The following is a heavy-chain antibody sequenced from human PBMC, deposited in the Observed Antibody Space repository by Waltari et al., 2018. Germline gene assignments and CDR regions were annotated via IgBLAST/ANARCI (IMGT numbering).Heavy chain of an antibody. J-gene: IGHJ4*02. Sequence: EVQLLESGGGLVQPGGSLTLSCVGSGFRFNNPAMTWVRQSPIKGLEWISGMDVTGSTTYYADSVSGRFTISRDNVKSTLTLQMNNLRADDTAVYYCAKPLGASDCWGRGTLVTVSS. CDR1: GFRFNNPA. CDR3: AKPLGASDC. CDR2: MDVTGSTT. V-gene: IGHV3-23*01. D-gene: IGHD3-16*01.